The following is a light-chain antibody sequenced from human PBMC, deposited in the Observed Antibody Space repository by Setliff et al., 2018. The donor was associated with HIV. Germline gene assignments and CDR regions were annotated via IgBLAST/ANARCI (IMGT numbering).Light chain of an antibody. CDR2: RNY. Sequence: QSVLTQPPSASGTPGQRVTISCSGSTSNIGSNYVYWYQQLPGTAPTLLIYRNYQRPSGVPDRFSGSKSGTSASLAISGLRSEDEADYYCYSYAGSYTYVFGTGTKVTVL. J-gene: IGLJ1*01. CDR3: YSYAGSYTYV. V-gene: IGLV1-47*01. CDR1: TSNIGSNY.